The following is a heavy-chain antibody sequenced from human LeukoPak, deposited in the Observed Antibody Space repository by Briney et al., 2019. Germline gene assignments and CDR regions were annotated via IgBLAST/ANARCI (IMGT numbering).Heavy chain of an antibody. Sequence: GGTLRLSCAASGFTFSGYGMSWVRQAPGKGLEWVSAISGSGGSTYYADSVKGRFTISRDNSKNTLYLQMNSLRAEDTAVYYCAKSVVRGVIAYYFDYWGQGTLVTVSS. D-gene: IGHD3-10*01. CDR2: ISGSGGST. CDR1: GFTFSGYG. CDR3: AKSVVRGVIAYYFDY. J-gene: IGHJ4*02. V-gene: IGHV3-23*01.